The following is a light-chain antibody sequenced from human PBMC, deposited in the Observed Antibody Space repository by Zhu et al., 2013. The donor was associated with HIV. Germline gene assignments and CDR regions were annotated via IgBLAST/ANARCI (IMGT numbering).Light chain of an antibody. Sequence: DIQMTQSPSSLSASVGDRVTITCLASQSVSTWLAWYQQKPGKAPKLLIYKTSTLESGVPSRFSGSGSGIEFTLTISSLQADDSATYFCQQYTSYPLTFGGGTKVEIK. J-gene: IGKJ4*01. V-gene: IGKV1-5*03. CDR1: QSVSTW. CDR3: QQYTSYPLT. CDR2: KTS.